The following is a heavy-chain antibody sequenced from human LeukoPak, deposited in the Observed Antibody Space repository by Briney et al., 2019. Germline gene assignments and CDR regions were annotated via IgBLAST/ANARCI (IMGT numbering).Heavy chain of an antibody. CDR3: ARLWGDY. CDR1: GYTFTSYY. Sequence: ASVKVSCKASGYTFTSYYMHWVRQAPGQGLEWMGWINPNSGGTNYAQKFQGRVTMTTDTSTSTAYMELRSLRSDDTAVYYCARLWGDYWGQGTLVTVSS. V-gene: IGHV1-2*02. J-gene: IGHJ4*02. D-gene: IGHD3-16*01. CDR2: INPNSGGT.